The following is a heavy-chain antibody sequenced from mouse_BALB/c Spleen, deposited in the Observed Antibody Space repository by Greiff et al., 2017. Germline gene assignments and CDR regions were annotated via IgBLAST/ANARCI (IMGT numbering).Heavy chain of an antibody. V-gene: IGHV2-9*02. CDR2: IWAGGST. CDR1: GFSFTSYG. Sequence: QVQLQQSGPGLVAPSQSLSITCTVSGFSFTSYGVHWVRQPPGKGLEWLGVIWAGGSTNYNSALMSRLSISKDNSKSQVFLKMNSLQTDDTAMYYCARDRGYFDVWGAGTTVTVSS. J-gene: IGHJ1*01. CDR3: ARDRGYFDV.